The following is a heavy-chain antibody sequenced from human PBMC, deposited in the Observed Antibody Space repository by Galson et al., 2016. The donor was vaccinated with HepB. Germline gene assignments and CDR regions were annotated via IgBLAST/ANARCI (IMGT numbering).Heavy chain of an antibody. CDR3: SRHRPIDY. CDR2: IRNKGDGGTT. CDR1: GFPFGGYA. J-gene: IGHJ4*02. V-gene: IGHV3-49*03. Sequence: SLRLSCAGSGFPFGGYAMNWFRQAPGKGLEWIGLIRNKGDGGTTDYAASVQGRFSISRDDSKSIAYLQLNSLTTDDTAIYYCSRHRPIDYWGQGTLVTVSS.